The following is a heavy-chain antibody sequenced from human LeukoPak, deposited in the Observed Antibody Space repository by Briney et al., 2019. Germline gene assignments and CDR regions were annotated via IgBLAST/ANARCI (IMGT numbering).Heavy chain of an antibody. CDR3: ARDAGHPYYGSGSFDY. Sequence: GGSLRLSCSASGLIVSDNYMSWVPQAPGKGLEWVAVLYSGGSTSYADSVKGRFIISRDNSKNTLYLHMDSLRADDTAVYYCARDAGHPYYGSGSFDYWGQGTLVTVSS. V-gene: IGHV3-66*01. D-gene: IGHD3-10*01. CDR1: GLIVSDNY. J-gene: IGHJ4*02. CDR2: LYSGGST.